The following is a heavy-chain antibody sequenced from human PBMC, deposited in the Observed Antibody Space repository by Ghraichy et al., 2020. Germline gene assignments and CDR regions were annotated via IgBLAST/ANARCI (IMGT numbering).Heavy chain of an antibody. Sequence: ASVKVSCKTSGYTFTVYYIHWVRQAPGQGLEWMGRINPYSGDTKYAQRIQGRVTMTTDTSITTAYMELSNLHSDDTAMYYFARAPYDYGRKLDYWGQGSLVTVAS. CDR3: ARAPYDYGRKLDY. V-gene: IGHV1-2*06. D-gene: IGHD4-23*01. CDR1: GYTFTVYY. CDR2: INPYSGDT. J-gene: IGHJ4*02.